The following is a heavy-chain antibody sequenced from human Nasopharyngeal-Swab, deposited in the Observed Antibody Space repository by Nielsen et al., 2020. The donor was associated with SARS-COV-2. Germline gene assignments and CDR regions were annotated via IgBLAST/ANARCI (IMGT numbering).Heavy chain of an antibody. CDR3: TRRADYYDSSGYYLSKGGPFDY. V-gene: IGHV3-49*02. Sequence: WIRQPPGKGLEWVGFIRSKAYGGTTEYAASVKGRFTISRDDSKSIAYPQMNSLKTEDTAVYYCTRRADYYDSSGYYLSKGGPFDYWGQGTLVTVSS. D-gene: IGHD3-22*01. CDR2: IRSKAYGGTT. J-gene: IGHJ4*02.